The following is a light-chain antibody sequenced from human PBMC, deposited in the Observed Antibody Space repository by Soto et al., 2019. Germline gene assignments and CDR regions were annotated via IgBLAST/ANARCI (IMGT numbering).Light chain of an antibody. CDR3: QQHNSYAGT. CDR1: QSISSW. V-gene: IGKV1-5*01. Sequence: DIQMTHSPSTLSASVGDRVTITCRASQSISSWLAWYQQKPGKAPKLRIYDASSLESGLPSRFSGSGSGTEFTLTISGLQPDDFATCYCQQHNSYAGTFGQGTKVAI. CDR2: DAS. J-gene: IGKJ1*01.